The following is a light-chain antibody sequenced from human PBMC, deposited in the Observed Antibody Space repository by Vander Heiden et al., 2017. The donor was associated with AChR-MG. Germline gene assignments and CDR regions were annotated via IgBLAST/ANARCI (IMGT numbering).Light chain of an antibody. J-gene: IGLJ2*01. CDR2: QDS. CDR3: QAWDSSTVV. CDR1: KLGDKY. Sequence: SYELTQPPSVSVSPGQTASITCSGDKLGDKYACWYQQKPGQSPVLVIYQDSKRPSGIPERFSGSNSGNKATLTISGTQAMDEADYYCQAWDSSTVVCGGGTKLT. V-gene: IGLV3-1*01.